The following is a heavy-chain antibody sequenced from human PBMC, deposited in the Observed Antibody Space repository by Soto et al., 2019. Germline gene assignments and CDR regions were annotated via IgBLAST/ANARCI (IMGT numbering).Heavy chain of an antibody. V-gene: IGHV4-59*01. CDR2: IYYSGST. Sequence: SETLSLTCTVSGGSISSYCWSWIRQPPGKGLEWIGHIYYSGSTNYNPSLKSRVTISVDTSKNQFSLKLSSVTAADTAVYYCARVGEYYYDRIDYWGQGTLVTVS. J-gene: IGHJ4*02. CDR1: GGSISSYC. D-gene: IGHD3-22*01. CDR3: ARVGEYYYDRIDY.